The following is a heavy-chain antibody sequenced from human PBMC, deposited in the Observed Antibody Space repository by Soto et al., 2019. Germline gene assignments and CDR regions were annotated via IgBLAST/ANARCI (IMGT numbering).Heavy chain of an antibody. V-gene: IGHV1-2*06. Sequence: SVKVSCKASGYTFTAFYIYWVRQAPGQGLEWVGRINPKSGDTNYAQKFQGRVTMTRDTSISTAYMEVSSLRSDDTAFYYCATGLFHIVVVTDIPASFDYWGQRTLVIVSS. CDR2: INPKSGDT. D-gene: IGHD2-21*02. CDR1: GYTFTAFY. CDR3: ATGLFHIVVVTDIPASFDY. J-gene: IGHJ4*02.